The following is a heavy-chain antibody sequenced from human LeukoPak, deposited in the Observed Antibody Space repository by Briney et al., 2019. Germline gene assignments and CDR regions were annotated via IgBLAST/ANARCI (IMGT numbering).Heavy chain of an antibody. Sequence: SETLSLTCTVSGDSIGSYYWTWIRQPPGKGLEWIGYISYSGSTNFHPSLKSRVTISVDTSKNQFSLNLSSVTAADTAVYYCARVSWPGRGSRFDPWGQGTLVTVSS. CDR3: ARVSWPGRGSRFDP. D-gene: IGHD3-16*01. V-gene: IGHV4-59*01. J-gene: IGHJ5*02. CDR1: GDSIGSYY. CDR2: ISYSGST.